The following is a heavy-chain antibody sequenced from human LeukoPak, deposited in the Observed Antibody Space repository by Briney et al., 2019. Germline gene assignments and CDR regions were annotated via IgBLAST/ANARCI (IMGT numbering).Heavy chain of an antibody. CDR1: GFTVFSDN. Sequence: GGSLRLSCAASGFTVFSDNMSWVRQSPGKGLEWVSVVYNGDDGTKYAESVRGRFTISRDNSKNTVYLQMNSLRVEDTGVYYCAKRSRGYYDYWGQGTLVTVSS. CDR3: AKRSRGYYDY. J-gene: IGHJ4*02. D-gene: IGHD2-21*01. CDR2: VYNGDDGT. V-gene: IGHV3-66*02.